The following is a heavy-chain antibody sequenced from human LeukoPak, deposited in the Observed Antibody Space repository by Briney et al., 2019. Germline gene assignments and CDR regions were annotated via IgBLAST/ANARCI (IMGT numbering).Heavy chain of an antibody. V-gene: IGHV3-23*01. J-gene: IGHJ6*02. CDR3: AKARWFGELPDYYGMDV. Sequence: GGSLRLSCAASGFTFSSYAMSWVRQAPGKGLEWVSAISGSGGSTYYADSVKGRFTISRGNSKNTLYLQMNSLRAEDTAVYYCAKARWFGELPDYYGMDVWGQGTTVTVSS. CDR2: ISGSGGST. D-gene: IGHD3-10*01. CDR1: GFTFSSYA.